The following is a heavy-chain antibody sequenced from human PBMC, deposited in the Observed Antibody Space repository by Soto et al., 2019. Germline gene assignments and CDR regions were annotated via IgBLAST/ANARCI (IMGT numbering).Heavy chain of an antibody. Sequence: PGGSLRLSCAASGFTFSSYGMHWVRQAPGKGLEWVAVIWYDGSNKYYADSGKGRFTISRDNSKNTLYLQMNSLRAEDTSVYYCARDIFRLSGRGGASPDVWGQGTTVTVSS. CDR2: IWYDGSNK. CDR1: GFTFSSYG. J-gene: IGHJ6*02. V-gene: IGHV3-33*01. D-gene: IGHD6-25*01. CDR3: ARDIFRLSGRGGASPDV.